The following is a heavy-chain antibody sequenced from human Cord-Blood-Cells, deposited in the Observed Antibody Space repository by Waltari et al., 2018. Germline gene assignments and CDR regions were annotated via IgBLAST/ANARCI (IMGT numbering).Heavy chain of an antibody. J-gene: IGHJ4*02. Sequence: QVQLVQSGAEVKKPGASVKVSCKASGYTFTSYHIHRVRQATGQGLGWLGWMNPNSGNTGDAQKFQGRVTMTRNTSISTAYMELSSLRSEDTAVYYCARGGDSSSFQNDYWGQGTLVTVSS. V-gene: IGHV1-8*01. CDR3: ARGGDSSSFQNDY. CDR2: MNPNSGNT. D-gene: IGHD6-13*01. CDR1: GYTFTSYH.